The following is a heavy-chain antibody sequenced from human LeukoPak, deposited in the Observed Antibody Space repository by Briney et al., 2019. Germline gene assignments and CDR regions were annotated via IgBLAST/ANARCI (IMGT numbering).Heavy chain of an antibody. CDR2: IKSKPAGGTI. Sequence: GGSLRLSCAASGFTFSNAWMSWVRQAPGKGLEWLGRIKSKPAGGTIDYAAPIKGRFTISRDDSKKTLYLQMGSLQTEDTAVYYCATDLREYYFGSWGQGTVVTVSS. J-gene: IGHJ4*02. CDR3: ATDLREYYFGS. V-gene: IGHV3-15*01. CDR1: GFTFSNAW.